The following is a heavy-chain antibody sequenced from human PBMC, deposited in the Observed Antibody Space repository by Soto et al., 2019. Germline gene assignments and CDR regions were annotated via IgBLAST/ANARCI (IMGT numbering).Heavy chain of an antibody. CDR2: INPNSGGT. CDR1: GYTFTGYY. CDR3: ATDTWVVIRYYYYGMDV. Sequence: GASVKVSCKASGYTFTGYYMHWVRQAPGQGLEWMGWINPNSGGTNYAQKFQGRVTMTRDTSISTAYMELSRLRSDDTAVYYCATDTWVVIRYYYYGMDVWGQGTTVTVSS. D-gene: IGHD3-22*01. J-gene: IGHJ6*02. V-gene: IGHV1-2*02.